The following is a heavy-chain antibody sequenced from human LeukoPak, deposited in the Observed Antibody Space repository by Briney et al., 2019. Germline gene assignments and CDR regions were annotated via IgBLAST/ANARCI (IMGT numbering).Heavy chain of an antibody. Sequence: GGSLRLSCAASGFTFSSYGMHWVRQAPGKGLEWVAFIRYDGSNKYYADSVKGRFTISRDNSKNTMYLQMNSLRDENTAVYYCASGSSNIAARDNCFDPWGQGTLVTVSS. J-gene: IGHJ5*02. D-gene: IGHD6-6*01. CDR1: GFTFSSYG. CDR2: IRYDGSNK. V-gene: IGHV3-30*02. CDR3: ASGSSNIAARDNCFDP.